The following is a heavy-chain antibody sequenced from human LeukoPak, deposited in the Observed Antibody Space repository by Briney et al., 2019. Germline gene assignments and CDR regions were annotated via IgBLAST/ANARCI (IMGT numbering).Heavy chain of an antibody. D-gene: IGHD1-26*01. V-gene: IGHV4-4*07. CDR3: ARDMGSTYYYYMDV. CDR2: IYTSGST. J-gene: IGHJ6*03. CDR1: GGSISSYY. Sequence: SETLSLTCTVSGGSISSYYWSWIRQPAGKGLEWIGRIYTSGSTDYNPSLKSRVTMSVDTSKNQFSLKLSSVTAADTAVYYCARDMGSTYYYYMDVWGKGTTVTVSS.